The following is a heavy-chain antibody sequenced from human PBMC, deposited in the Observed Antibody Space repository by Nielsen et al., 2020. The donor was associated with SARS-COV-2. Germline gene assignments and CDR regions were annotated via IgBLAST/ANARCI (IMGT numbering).Heavy chain of an antibody. J-gene: IGHJ4*02. D-gene: IGHD2-2*01. V-gene: IGHV4-59*12. CDR3: AREMMGYCSSTSCYEIDY. Sequence: GSLRLSCTVSGGSISSYYWSWIRQPPGRGLEWIGYIYYSGSAYYNPSLKSRVTISGDTSKNQFSLKLTSVTAADTAVYFCAREMMGYCSSTSCYEIDYWGQGTLVTVSS. CDR1: GGSISSYY. CDR2: IYYSGSA.